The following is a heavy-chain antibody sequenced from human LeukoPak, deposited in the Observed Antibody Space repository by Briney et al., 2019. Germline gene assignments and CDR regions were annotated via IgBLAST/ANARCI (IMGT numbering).Heavy chain of an antibody. Sequence: PGGSLRLSCAASGFTFDDFGMSWVRQAPGKGVEGVSGINWNGGRTGYADSVKGRFIISRDNAKNSLYLQMNSLRAEDTALYYCARETTVTTFWFDPWGQGTLVTVSS. J-gene: IGHJ5*02. CDR1: GFTFDDFG. V-gene: IGHV3-20*04. CDR3: ARETTVTTFWFDP. CDR2: INWNGGRT. D-gene: IGHD4-17*01.